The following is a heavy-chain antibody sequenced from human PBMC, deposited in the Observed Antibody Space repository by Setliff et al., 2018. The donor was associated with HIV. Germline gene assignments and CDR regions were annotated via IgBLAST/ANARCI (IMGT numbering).Heavy chain of an antibody. V-gene: IGHV4-31*11. J-gene: IGHJ4*02. CDR2: IYNSGGT. D-gene: IGHD2-21*01. CDR1: GVSVTSHF. CDR3: ARASRWGSIPFDY. Sequence: SSETLSLTCAVSGVSVTSHFWSWIRQHPGKGLEWIGYIYNSGGTYYNPSLKSRITMSIDTSKNQFSLKLNSVTAADTAVYFCARASRWGSIPFDYWGQGTLVTVSS.